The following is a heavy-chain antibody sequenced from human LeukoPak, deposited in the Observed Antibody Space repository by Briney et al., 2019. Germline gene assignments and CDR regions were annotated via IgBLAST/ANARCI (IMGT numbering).Heavy chain of an antibody. CDR2: ISSDASTT. J-gene: IGHJ6*02. CDR3: ARTLLGYCSGGSCYSGMADYYYYGMDV. V-gene: IGHV3-74*01. Sequence: PGGSLRLSCAASGFTFSSHWMHWVRQTPGKGLVWVSRISSDASTTNYADSVKGRFTISRDNAKNTLYLQMNSLRAEDTAVYYCARTLLGYCSGGSCYSGMADYYYYGMDVWGQGTTVTVSS. CDR1: GFTFSSHW. D-gene: IGHD2-15*01.